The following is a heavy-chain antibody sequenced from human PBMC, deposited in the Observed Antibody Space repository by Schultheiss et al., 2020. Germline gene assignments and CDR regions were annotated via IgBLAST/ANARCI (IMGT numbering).Heavy chain of an antibody. CDR2: IYYNGST. J-gene: IGHJ5*02. CDR1: GASVGSWTYY. CDR3: ARLTYYDFWSGYRWFNWFDP. V-gene: IGHV4-39*01. Sequence: SETLSLTCTVSGASVGSWTYYWGWIRQPPGKGPEWIGSIYYNGSTYYNPSLRSRVTVSVDTSKDQFSLRLSSLTAADTAVYYCARLTYYDFWSGYRWFNWFDPWGQGALVTVSS. D-gene: IGHD3-3*01.